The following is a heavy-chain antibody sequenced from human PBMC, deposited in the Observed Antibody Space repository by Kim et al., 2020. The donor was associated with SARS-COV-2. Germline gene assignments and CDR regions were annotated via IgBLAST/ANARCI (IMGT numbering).Heavy chain of an antibody. D-gene: IGHD3-3*01. CDR1: GFTFSGSA. CDR2: IDQDATQT. J-gene: IGHJ3*01. Sequence: GGSLRLSCAASGFTFSGSAMHWVRQAPGKGLQWVANIDQDATQTYYVDSVRGRFTISRDNAKNSLDLQMDRLRADDTAIYYCVRDRFFGAFDVWGHGTRVTVSS. V-gene: IGHV3-7*01. CDR3: VRDRFFGAFDV.